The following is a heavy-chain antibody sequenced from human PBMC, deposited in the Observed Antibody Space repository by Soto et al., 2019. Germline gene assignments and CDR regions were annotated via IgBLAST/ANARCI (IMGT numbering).Heavy chain of an antibody. CDR1: GYSFATYG. Sequence: QVKLVQSGTEVKQPGASMKVSCKASGYSFATYGISWVRQAPGQGLEWMGWISAYNGNTNYDQKLQHRVTMTTDTSTSTACLELRKLRSDDTAVYYCARAGQYYDSSGYANWGQGTLVTVSS. CDR2: ISAYNGNT. D-gene: IGHD3-22*01. V-gene: IGHV1-18*01. J-gene: IGHJ4*02. CDR3: ARAGQYYDSSGYAN.